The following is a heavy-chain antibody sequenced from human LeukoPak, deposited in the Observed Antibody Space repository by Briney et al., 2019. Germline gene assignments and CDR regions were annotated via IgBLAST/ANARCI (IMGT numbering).Heavy chain of an antibody. CDR3: TRGSNWYIY. J-gene: IGHJ4*02. V-gene: IGHV3-7*01. CDR1: GFTLSSNW. Sequence: PGGSLRLPCAASGFTLSSNWMSWVRQAPGKGPEWVANIKQDGSEKYYVDSVKGRFAISRDNTKNSLHLQMNSLRAEDTAVYYCTRGSNWYIYWGQGTLVTVSS. CDR2: IKQDGSEK. D-gene: IGHD6-13*01.